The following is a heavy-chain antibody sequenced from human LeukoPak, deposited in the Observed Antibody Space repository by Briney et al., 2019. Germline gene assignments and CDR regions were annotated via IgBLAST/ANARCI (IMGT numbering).Heavy chain of an antibody. Sequence: ASVKVSCKASGYTFTGYYMHGVRQSPGQGLEWMGWINPNSGGTNYAQKFQGWVTMTRDTSISTAYMELGRLRSDDTAVYYCAREGCSSNSCYLSHYWYFDLWGRGTLVTVSS. CDR1: GYTFTGYY. J-gene: IGHJ2*01. V-gene: IGHV1-2*04. CDR3: AREGCSSNSCYLSHYWYFDL. CDR2: INPNSGGT. D-gene: IGHD2-2*01.